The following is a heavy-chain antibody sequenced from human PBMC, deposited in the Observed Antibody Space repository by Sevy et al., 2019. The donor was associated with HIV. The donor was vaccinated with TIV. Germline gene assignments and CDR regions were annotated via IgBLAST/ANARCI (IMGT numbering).Heavy chain of an antibody. D-gene: IGHD4-17*01. J-gene: IGHJ4*02. CDR3: ARVNSFDGDYVGGDY. CDR2: ISYDGGNK. V-gene: IGHV3-30-3*01. CDR1: GFTFSMYA. Sequence: GESLKISCAASGFTFSMYAIKWVRQAPGKGLEWVALISYDGGNKYHADSVKGRFTISRDNSKNTLYLQMNSLGAEDTAVYDCARVNSFDGDYVGGDYWGQGTLVTVSS.